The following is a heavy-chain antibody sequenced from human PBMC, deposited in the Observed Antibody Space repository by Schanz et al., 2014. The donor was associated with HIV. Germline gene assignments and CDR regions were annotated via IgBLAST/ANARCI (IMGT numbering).Heavy chain of an antibody. Sequence: QGQLVESGGGVVQPGRSLRLSCAASGFSFSDFALHWVRQAPGKGLEWLAVISYDGRNKKFANSVKGRFTISRDNSKNTLYLQMTTLRTEDTAVYYCAKPEYDSRGNSQSHFDYWGQGTLVTVSS. CDR1: GFSFSDFA. J-gene: IGHJ4*02. D-gene: IGHD3-22*01. CDR2: ISYDGRNK. CDR3: AKPEYDSRGNSQSHFDY. V-gene: IGHV3-30*18.